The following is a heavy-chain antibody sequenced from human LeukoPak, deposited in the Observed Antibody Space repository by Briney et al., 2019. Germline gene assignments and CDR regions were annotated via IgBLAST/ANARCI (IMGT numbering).Heavy chain of an antibody. CDR3: ARGGYYGLGYFDY. CDR2: ISSSSSTI. V-gene: IGHV3-48*01. CDR1: GFTFSSYS. D-gene: IGHD3-10*01. Sequence: GGSLRLSCAASGFTFSSYSMNWVRQAPGKGLEWVSYISSSSSTIYYADSVKGRFTISGDNAKNSLYLHMNSLRAEDTAVYYCARGGYYGLGYFDYWGQGTLVTVSS. J-gene: IGHJ4*02.